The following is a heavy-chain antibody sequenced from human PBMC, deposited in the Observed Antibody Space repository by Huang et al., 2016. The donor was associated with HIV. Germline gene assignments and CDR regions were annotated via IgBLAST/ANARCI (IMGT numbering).Heavy chain of an antibody. CDR3: ARDIAIFGEPLDS. Sequence: QPRLQESGPGLVKPSATLSLTCTVTGVSVTRRPWYWVWVRHSPGKGLEWIASINYDVITSDKSALKSRLTTSLDTSKNRFSLRRTSVTAADTAVYFCARDIAIFGEPLDSWGQGTAVTVSS. CDR2: INYDVIT. V-gene: IGHV4-39*02. D-gene: IGHD3-3*01. J-gene: IGHJ4*02. CDR1: GVSVTRRPWY.